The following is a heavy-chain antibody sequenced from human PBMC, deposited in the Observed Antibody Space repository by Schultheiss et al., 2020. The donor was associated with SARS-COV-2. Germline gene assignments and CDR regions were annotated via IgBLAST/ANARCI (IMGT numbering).Heavy chain of an antibody. CDR2: INPNSGGT. CDR1: GYTFTGYY. Sequence: ASVKVSCKASGYTFTGYYMHWVRQAPGQGLEWMGWINPNSGGTNYAQKFQGRVTMTRDTSISTAYMELSRLRSDDTAVYYCARILDIAAAPGCEDYWGQGTLVTVSS. CDR3: ARILDIAAAPGCEDY. J-gene: IGHJ4*02. D-gene: IGHD6-13*01. V-gene: IGHV1-2*02.